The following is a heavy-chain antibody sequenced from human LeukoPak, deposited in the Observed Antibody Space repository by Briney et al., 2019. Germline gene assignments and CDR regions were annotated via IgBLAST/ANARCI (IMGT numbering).Heavy chain of an antibody. CDR2: ITWNRDNI. D-gene: IGHD3-22*01. V-gene: IGHV3-9*01. Sequence: GGSLRLSCAVSGFIFDDYAMHWVRQAPGKGLEWVSGITWNRDNIAYADSVRGRFTISRDNAKNYLYLQMNSLRAEDTAFYCAKDLSSAITSSLAMDVWGQGTTVTVSS. CDR1: GFIFDDYA. J-gene: IGHJ6*02. CDR3: AKDLSSAITSSLAMDV.